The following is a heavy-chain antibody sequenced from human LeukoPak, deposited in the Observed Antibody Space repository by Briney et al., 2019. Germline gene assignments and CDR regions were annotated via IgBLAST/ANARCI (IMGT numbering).Heavy chain of an antibody. CDR2: IYYSGST. V-gene: IGHV4-39*07. D-gene: IGHD3-16*02. J-gene: IGHJ3*02. Sequence: PSETLSLTCTVSGGSISSSGYYWGWIRQPPGKGLEWIGSIYYSGSTYYNPSLKSRVTMSVDTSKNQFSLKLSSVTAADTAVYYCARSNYVWGSYRPRQSDAFDIWGQGTMVTVSS. CDR3: ARSNYVWGSYRPRQSDAFDI. CDR1: GGSISSSGYY.